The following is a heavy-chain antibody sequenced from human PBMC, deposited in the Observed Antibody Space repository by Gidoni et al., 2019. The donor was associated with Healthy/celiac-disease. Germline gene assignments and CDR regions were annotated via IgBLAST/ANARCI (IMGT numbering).Heavy chain of an antibody. CDR3: ARGGDESSGYYPYYFDY. J-gene: IGHJ4*02. CDR2: IYYSGST. V-gene: IGHV4-30-4*01. CDR1: GGSISSVDYY. Sequence: QVPLQESGPGLVKPSQTLSLPCTVSGGSISSVDYYWSWIRQPPGKGLEWIGYIYYSGSTYYNPSLKSRVTISVDTSKNQFSLKLSSVTAADTAVYYCARGGDESSGYYPYYFDYWGQGTLVTVSS. D-gene: IGHD3-22*01.